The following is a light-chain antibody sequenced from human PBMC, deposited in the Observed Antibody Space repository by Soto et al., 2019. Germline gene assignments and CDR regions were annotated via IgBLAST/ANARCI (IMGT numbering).Light chain of an antibody. CDR1: SSDIGYYDY. CDR3: QSYDSSLPWV. J-gene: IGLJ3*02. CDR2: EVN. V-gene: IGLV2-8*01. Sequence: QSALTQPPSASGSPGQSVTISCTGTSSDIGYYDYVSWYQHHPGKAPKLMIYEVNKRPSGVPDRFSASRSGNTASLTVSGLQAEDEADYYCQSYDSSLPWVFGGGTKLTVL.